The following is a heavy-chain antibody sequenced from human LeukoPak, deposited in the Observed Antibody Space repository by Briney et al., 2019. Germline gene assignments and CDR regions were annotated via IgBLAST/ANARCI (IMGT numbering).Heavy chain of an antibody. CDR1: GGSISSGGYS. CDR3: AREDGRKLYIDY. D-gene: IGHD1-14*01. J-gene: IGHJ4*02. V-gene: IGHV4-30-2*01. CDR2: IYHSGST. Sequence: PSETLSLTCAVSGGSISSGGYSWSWIRQPPGKGLEWIGYIYHSGSTYYNPSLKSRVTISVDRSKNQFSLKLSSVTAADTAVYYCAREDGRKLYIDYWGQGTLVTVSS.